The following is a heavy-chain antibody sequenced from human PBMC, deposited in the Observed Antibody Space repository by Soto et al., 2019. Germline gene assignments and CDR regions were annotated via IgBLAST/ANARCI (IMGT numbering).Heavy chain of an antibody. V-gene: IGHV3-33*01. CDR3: ARDRGMVACDF. CDR2: IWYDGSNE. Sequence: QVQLVESGGGVVQPGRSLRLSCATSGFIFNNYGIHWVRQAPGKGLEWVAVIWYDGSNEYYGDSVKGRFTISRDNSKNTVYLQMNSLGVEDTAVYYCARDRGMVACDFWGQGTLVTVSS. CDR1: GFIFNNYG. D-gene: IGHD1-26*01. J-gene: IGHJ4*02.